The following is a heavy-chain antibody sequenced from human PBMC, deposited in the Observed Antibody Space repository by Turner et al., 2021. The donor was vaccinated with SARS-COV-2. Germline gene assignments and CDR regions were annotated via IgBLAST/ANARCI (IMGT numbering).Heavy chain of an antibody. CDR2: IIPIFGSA. CDR3: ARDLGYSGYGASPYFDY. D-gene: IGHD5-12*01. V-gene: IGHV1-69*01. J-gene: IGHJ4*02. CDR1: GGTFSSYA. Sequence: QVQLVQSGAEVKKPGSSVKVSCKASGGTFSSYAISWVRQAPGQGLEWMGGIIPIFGSANYAQKFQGRVTITADESTSTAYMELSSLRSEDTAVYYCARDLGYSGYGASPYFDYWGQGTLVTVSS.